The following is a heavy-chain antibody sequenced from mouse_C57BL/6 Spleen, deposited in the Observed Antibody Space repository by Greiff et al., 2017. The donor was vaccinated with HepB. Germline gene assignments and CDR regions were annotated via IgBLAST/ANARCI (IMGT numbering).Heavy chain of an antibody. CDR3: ARDDYGGGLYAMDY. CDR2: INPNNGGT. D-gene: IGHD2-4*01. J-gene: IGHJ4*01. V-gene: IGHV1-26*01. Sequence: EVQLQQSGPELVKPGASVKISCKASGYTFTDYYMNWVKQSHGKSLEWIGDINPNNGGTSYNQKFKGKATLTVDKSSSTAYMELRSLTSEDSAVYYCARDDYGGGLYAMDYWGQGTSVTVSS. CDR1: GYTFTDYY.